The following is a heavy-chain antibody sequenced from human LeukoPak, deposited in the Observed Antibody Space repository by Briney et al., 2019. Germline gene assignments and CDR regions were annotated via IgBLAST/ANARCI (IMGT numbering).Heavy chain of an antibody. D-gene: IGHD3-22*01. CDR2: ISYDGSNQ. CDR1: RFTFSDYA. V-gene: IGHV3-30*04. CDR3: AREPYYYDRSGYLYYFDY. Sequence: GGSLRLSCAVSRFTFSDYAMHWVRQAPCKGLEWVAVISYDGSNQYYADSVKGRFTISRDNSKNTLFLQMNSLRAEDTALYYCAREPYYYDRSGYLYYFDYWGQGTLVTVSS. J-gene: IGHJ4*02.